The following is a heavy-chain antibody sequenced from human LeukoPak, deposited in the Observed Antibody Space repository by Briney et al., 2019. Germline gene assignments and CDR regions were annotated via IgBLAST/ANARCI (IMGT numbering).Heavy chain of an antibody. D-gene: IGHD3-16*02. J-gene: IGHJ3*02. CDR2: INHSGST. V-gene: IGHV4-34*01. CDR1: GGSFSGYY. CDR3: ATPRKYYVWGSYRSLAYAFDI. Sequence: SETLSLTCAVYGGSFSGYYWSWIRQPPGKGLEWIGEINHSGSTNYNPSLKSRVTISVDTSKNQFSLKLSSVTAADTAVYYCATPRKYYVWGSYRSLAYAFDIWGQGTMVTVSS.